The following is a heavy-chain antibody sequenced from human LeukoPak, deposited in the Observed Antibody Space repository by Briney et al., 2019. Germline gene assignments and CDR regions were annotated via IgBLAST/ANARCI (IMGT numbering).Heavy chain of an antibody. CDR3: ASGGSYYYFDY. Sequence: GGSLRLSCAASGFTFSDYYMSWIRQAPGKGLEWVSYISSSGTTIYYADSVRGRFTISRDNAKNSLYLQMNSLRAEDTAVYYCASGGSYYYFDYWGQGTLVTVSP. V-gene: IGHV3-11*01. J-gene: IGHJ4*02. CDR1: GFTFSDYY. CDR2: ISSSGTTI. D-gene: IGHD1-26*01.